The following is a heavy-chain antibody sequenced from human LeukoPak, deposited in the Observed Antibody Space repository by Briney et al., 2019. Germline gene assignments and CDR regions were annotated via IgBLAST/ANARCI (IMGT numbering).Heavy chain of an antibody. V-gene: IGHV3-48*03. CDR2: ISSSRTII. CDR1: GFTFSSYE. Sequence: GGSLRLSCAASGFTFSSYEMNWVRQAPGKGLEWVSYISSSRTIIYYADSVKGRFTISRDNSKSSLYLQMNTLRAEDTAIYYCARATGRWWYYFDHWGQGTQVTVSS. J-gene: IGHJ4*02. D-gene: IGHD2-15*01. CDR3: ARATGRWWYYFDH.